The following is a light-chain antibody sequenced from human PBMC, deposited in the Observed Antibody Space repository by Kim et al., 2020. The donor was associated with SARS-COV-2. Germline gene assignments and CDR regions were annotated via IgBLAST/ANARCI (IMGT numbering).Light chain of an antibody. CDR3: QHYGSSPYS. Sequence: WSPGERATLSCRASRSVSSNYLAWYQQKPGQAPRLLIYGVSGRASGIADRFSGSGSGTDFTLTITRLEPEDFAVYYCQHYGSSPYSFGQGTKLEI. V-gene: IGKV3-20*01. CDR1: RSVSSNY. J-gene: IGKJ2*03. CDR2: GVS.